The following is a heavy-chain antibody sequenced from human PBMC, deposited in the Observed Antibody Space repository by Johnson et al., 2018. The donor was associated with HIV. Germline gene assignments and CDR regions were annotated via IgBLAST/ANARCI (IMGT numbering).Heavy chain of an antibody. V-gene: IGHV3-43D*03. CDR2: ISWDGGST. CDR3: ARDHGSIGYDSSGYHTLPFDI. CDR1: GFTFDDYA. J-gene: IGHJ3*02. Sequence: LVESGGGLIKPGGSLRLSCAASGFTFDDYAMHCVRQAPGKGLEWVSLISWDGGSTYYADSVKGRFTISRDNSKNSLSLYMNGLRAEDTALYYCARDHGSIGYDSSGYHTLPFDIWGQGTMVTVSS. D-gene: IGHD3-22*01.